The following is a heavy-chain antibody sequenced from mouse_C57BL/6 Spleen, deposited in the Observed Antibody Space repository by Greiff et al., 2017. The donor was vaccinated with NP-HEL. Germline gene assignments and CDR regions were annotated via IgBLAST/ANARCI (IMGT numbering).Heavy chain of an antibody. CDR3: AREGDYLHYYAMDY. Sequence: QVQLQQPGAELVRPGSSVKLSCKASGYTFTSYWMHWVKQMPIQGLEWIGNIDPSDSETQYNQKFKDKATLTVDKSSSTAYMQVNSLTSEDSAVYYCAREGDYLHYYAMDYWGQGTSVTVSS. V-gene: IGHV1-52*01. J-gene: IGHJ4*01. D-gene: IGHD2-13*01. CDR2: IDPSDSET. CDR1: GYTFTSYW.